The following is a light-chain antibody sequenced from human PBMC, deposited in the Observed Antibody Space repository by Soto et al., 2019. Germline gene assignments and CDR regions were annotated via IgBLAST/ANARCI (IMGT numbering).Light chain of an antibody. CDR2: GAS. CDR1: QSVNSGY. CDR3: QQYGTSLFT. V-gene: IGKV3-20*01. J-gene: IGKJ3*01. Sequence: EIVLTQSPGTLSLSSGERATLSCRASQSVNSGYLAWYQQKPGQAPRLLIYGASSRATGIPDRFSGSGSGTDFTLTISRLEPEDFAVYYCQQYGTSLFTFGPGTKVDIK.